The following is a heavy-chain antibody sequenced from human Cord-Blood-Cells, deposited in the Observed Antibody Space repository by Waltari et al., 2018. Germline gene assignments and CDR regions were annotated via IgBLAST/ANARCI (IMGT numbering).Heavy chain of an antibody. V-gene: IGHV5-51*01. CDR3: ARYGGYSYGYYYYYGMDV. CDR1: GYSFTSYW. CDR2: IYPGDSDT. J-gene: IGHJ6*02. D-gene: IGHD5-18*01. Sequence: EVQLVQSGAEVKKPGESLKISCKGSGYSFTSYWIGWVRQMPGKGLEWMGIIYPGDSDTRYSPSFQGQVTISADKSISTAYLQWSSLKASDTAMYYCARYGGYSYGYYYYYGMDVWGQGTTVTVSS.